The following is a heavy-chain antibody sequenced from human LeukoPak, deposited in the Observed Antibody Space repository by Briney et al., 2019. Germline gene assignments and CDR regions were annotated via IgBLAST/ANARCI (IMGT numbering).Heavy chain of an antibody. CDR3: ARYSSWTYYCYYMDV. Sequence: SETLSLTCTVSGGSISSHYWSWIRQPPGKGLEWIGYIYYSGSIDYNPSLKSRVTISVDTSKNQFPLKLSSVTPADTAVYYCARYSSWTYYCYYMDVWGKGTTVTVSS. V-gene: IGHV4-59*11. CDR2: IYYSGSI. J-gene: IGHJ6*03. D-gene: IGHD6-13*01. CDR1: GGSISSHY.